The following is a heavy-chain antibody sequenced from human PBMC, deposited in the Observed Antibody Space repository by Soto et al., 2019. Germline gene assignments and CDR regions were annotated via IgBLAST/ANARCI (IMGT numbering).Heavy chain of an antibody. CDR3: ARALTGYCSSTSCYTKGNWFDP. CDR1: GFTFSCYS. Sequence: GGSLRLSCAASGFTFSCYSMNWVRQAPGKGLEWVSSISSSSSYIYYADSVKGRFTISRDNAKNSLYLQMNSLRAEDTAVYYCARALTGYCSSTSCYTKGNWFDPWGQGTLVTVSS. V-gene: IGHV3-21*01. CDR2: ISSSSSYI. D-gene: IGHD2-2*02. J-gene: IGHJ5*02.